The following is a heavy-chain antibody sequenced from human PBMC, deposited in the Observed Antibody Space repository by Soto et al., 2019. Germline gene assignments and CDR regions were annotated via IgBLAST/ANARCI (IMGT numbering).Heavy chain of an antibody. CDR1: GYTFTSYA. J-gene: IGHJ4*02. CDR3: ARSIVVVTAIDY. CDR2: INAGNGNT. D-gene: IGHD2-21*02. V-gene: IGHV1-3*01. Sequence: ASVKVSCKASGYTFTSYAMHWVRQAPGQRLEWMGWINAGNGNTKYSQKFQGRVTITRDTSASTAYMELSSLRSEDTAVYYCARSIVVVTAIDYWRQGPLVTVSS.